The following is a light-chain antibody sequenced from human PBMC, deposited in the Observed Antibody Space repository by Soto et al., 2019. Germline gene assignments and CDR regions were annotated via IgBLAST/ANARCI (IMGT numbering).Light chain of an antibody. V-gene: IGKV3-15*01. J-gene: IGKJ2*02. CDR3: QQYHNWPPWT. Sequence: EIVMTQSPATLSVSPGERATLSCRASQSVSSNLAWYQQKPGQAPRLLIYGASTRATGIPARFSGSGSGTEVTLTVSSLQSEDFAVYYCQQYHNWPPWTFGQGTKLEIK. CDR1: QSVSSN. CDR2: GAS.